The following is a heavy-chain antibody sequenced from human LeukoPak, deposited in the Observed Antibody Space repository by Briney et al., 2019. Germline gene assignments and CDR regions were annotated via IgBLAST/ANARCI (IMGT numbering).Heavy chain of an antibody. CDR2: FSGSGGST. CDR1: GFTFSNYA. Sequence: GGSLRLSCAASGFTFSNYAMSWGRQAPGKGLEWVSAFSGSGGSTYYADSVKGRFTISRDDSKNTLYLQMNSLRAEDTAVYYCAKDVGYCSSTTCYKPFDYWGQGTLVTVSS. CDR3: AKDVGYCSSTTCYKPFDY. D-gene: IGHD2-2*02. V-gene: IGHV3-23*01. J-gene: IGHJ4*02.